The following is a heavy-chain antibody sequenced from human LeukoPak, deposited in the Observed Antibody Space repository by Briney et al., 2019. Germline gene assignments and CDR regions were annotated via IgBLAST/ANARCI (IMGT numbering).Heavy chain of an antibody. Sequence: PGGSLRLSCAASGVTFSNYEMHWVRQAPGQGLEWVSYISSSGSTIYYADSVKGRFTISRDNAKNSLYLQMNSLRAEDTAVYYCAELGITMIGGVWGKGTTVTISS. J-gene: IGHJ6*04. D-gene: IGHD3-10*02. CDR3: AELGITMIGGV. CDR1: GVTFSNYE. V-gene: IGHV3-48*03. CDR2: ISSSGSTI.